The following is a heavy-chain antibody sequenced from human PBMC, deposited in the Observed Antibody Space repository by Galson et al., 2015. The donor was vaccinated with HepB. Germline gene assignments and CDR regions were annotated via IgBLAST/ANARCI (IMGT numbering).Heavy chain of an antibody. V-gene: IGHV4-59*01. Sequence: SETLSLTCTVSGGSISSYYWSWIRQPPGKGLEWIGYIYYSGSTNYNPSLKSRVTISVDTSKNQFSLKLSSVTAADTAVYYCATYYGDYGSYFDYWGQGTLVTVSS. CDR3: ATYYGDYGSYFDY. CDR2: IYYSGST. J-gene: IGHJ4*02. CDR1: GGSISSYY. D-gene: IGHD4-17*01.